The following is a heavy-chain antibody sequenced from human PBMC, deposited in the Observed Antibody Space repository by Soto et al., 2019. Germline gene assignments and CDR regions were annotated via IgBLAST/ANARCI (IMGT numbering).Heavy chain of an antibody. V-gene: IGHV4-59*01. CDR3: ARGPLSAASSYFFDY. Sequence: SETLSLTCAVSGGSISTYYWSWIRQPPGKGLEWIGYIYYSGTTNYNPSLKARVTISIDTSKNQFSLKLSSVTATDTAVYYCARGPLSAASSYFFDYWGQGTLVTVSS. CDR1: GGSISTYY. D-gene: IGHD6-25*01. J-gene: IGHJ4*02. CDR2: IYYSGTT.